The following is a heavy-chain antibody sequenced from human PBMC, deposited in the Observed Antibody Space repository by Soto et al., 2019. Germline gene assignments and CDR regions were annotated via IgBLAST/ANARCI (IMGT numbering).Heavy chain of an antibody. Sequence: GGSLRLSCAASGFTFSSYNMNWVRQAPGKGLEWVSYISSSSSTIYYADSVKGRFTISRDNAKNSLYLQMNSLRDEDTAVYYCARDGRYCSGGSCYSAYWGQGTLVTVSS. D-gene: IGHD2-15*01. J-gene: IGHJ4*02. CDR2: ISSSSSTI. CDR1: GFTFSSYN. V-gene: IGHV3-48*02. CDR3: ARDGRYCSGGSCYSAY.